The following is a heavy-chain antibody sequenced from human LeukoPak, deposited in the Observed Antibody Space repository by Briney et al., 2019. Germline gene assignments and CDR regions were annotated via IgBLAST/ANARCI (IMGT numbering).Heavy chain of an antibody. J-gene: IGHJ4*02. CDR3: ARDYYTSGSQIYGIMNY. CDR1: GFIFSIYG. V-gene: IGHV3-23*01. CDR2: ISASGGTT. D-gene: IGHD3-10*01. Sequence: GGSLRLSCAASGFIFSIYGMTWVRQAPGKGLEYVSGISASGGTTYYADSMKGRFTISRDNSKNTLYLQMNSLRAEDTAVYYCARDYYTSGSQIYGIMNYWGKGTLVAVSS.